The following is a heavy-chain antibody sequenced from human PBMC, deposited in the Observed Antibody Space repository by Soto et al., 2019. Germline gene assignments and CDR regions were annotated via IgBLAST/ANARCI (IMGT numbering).Heavy chain of an antibody. CDR2: INHRGSS. V-gene: IGHV4-34*04. J-gene: IGHJ5*02. D-gene: IGHD3-22*01. CDR1: GGSFSGYN. CDR3: ARGRDYYDSSGYYWFDP. Sequence: SETLSLTCAVYGGSFSGYNWRWIRQHPGGGLEWIGEINHRGSSNNYPSLKRRGTISVEPSKNQFSLKLSSVTAADTAVYYCARGRDYYDSSGYYWFDPWGQGTLVT.